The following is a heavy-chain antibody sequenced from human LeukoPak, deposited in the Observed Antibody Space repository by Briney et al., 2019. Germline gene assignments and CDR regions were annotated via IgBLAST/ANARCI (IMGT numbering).Heavy chain of an antibody. D-gene: IGHD5-12*01. J-gene: IGHJ4*02. V-gene: IGHV4-39*07. CDR1: GDSISSGSYY. CDR2: INHSGST. CDR3: ARGPLYSGYDSPLIYFDY. Sequence: PSETLSLTCTVSGDSISSGSYYWSWIRQPPGKGLEWIGEINHSGSTNYNPSLKSRVTISVDTSKNQFSLKLSSVTAADTAVYYCARGPLYSGYDSPLIYFDYWGQGTLVTVSS.